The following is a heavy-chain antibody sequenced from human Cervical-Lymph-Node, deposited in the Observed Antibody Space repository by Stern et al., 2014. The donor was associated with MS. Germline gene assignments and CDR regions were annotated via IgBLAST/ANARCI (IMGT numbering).Heavy chain of an antibody. CDR3: ARRRDAYNTEPYFDY. CDR1: GYTFTSYG. V-gene: IGHV1-69*06. D-gene: IGHD5-24*01. J-gene: IGHJ4*02. CDR2: IIPAYGGP. Sequence: QVQLVQSGAEVKYPGASVKVSCKASGYTFTSYGISWVRQAPGQGLEWMGGIIPAYGGPNYARKFQDRVTITADKSTSTAFMELSSLRSEDTAVYYCARRRDAYNTEPYFDYWGQGTLVTVSS.